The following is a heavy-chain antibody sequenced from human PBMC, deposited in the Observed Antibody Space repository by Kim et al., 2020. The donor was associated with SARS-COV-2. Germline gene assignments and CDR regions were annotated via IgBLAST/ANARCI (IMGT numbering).Heavy chain of an antibody. CDR3: ARESNYYGMDV. D-gene: IGHD6-6*01. V-gene: IGHV4-4*07. J-gene: IGHJ6*02. CDR2: FYTSVGT. Sequence: SETLSLTCIVSGDSISTYYWSWIRQPAGKGLEWIGRFYTSVGTNYNPSLKSRVTMSVDTSKNHFSLKLSSVTAADTAVYYCARESNYYGMDVWGQGTTV. CDR1: GDSISTYY.